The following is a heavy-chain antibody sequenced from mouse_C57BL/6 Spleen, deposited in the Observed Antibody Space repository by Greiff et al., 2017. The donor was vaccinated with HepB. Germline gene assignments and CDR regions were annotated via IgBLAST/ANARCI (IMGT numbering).Heavy chain of an antibody. CDR1: GYTFTSSW. CDR3: ARAGKGRAGTD. Sequence: QVQLQQPGAELVKPGASVKLSCKASGYTFTSSWMHWVKQRPGQGLEWIGMIHPKSGSTNYNEKFKGKATLTVDKSSSTAYMQLSSLTSADSAVYYCARAGKGRAGTDWGQGTTLTVSS. J-gene: IGHJ2*01. V-gene: IGHV1-64*01. CDR2: IHPKSGST. D-gene: IGHD4-1*01.